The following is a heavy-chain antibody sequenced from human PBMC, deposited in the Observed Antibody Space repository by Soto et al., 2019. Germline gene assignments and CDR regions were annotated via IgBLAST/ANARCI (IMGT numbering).Heavy chain of an antibody. CDR2: INPSGGST. J-gene: IGHJ4*02. D-gene: IGHD3-16*02. CDR1: GFTFTSSY. Sequence: EVSVKVSCKAPGFTFTSSYLCWLCHAPGQGLEWMGIINPSGGSTSYAQKFQGRVTMTRDTSTSTVYMELSSLRSEDTAVYYCARVHWGSYRNHFDYWGQGTLVTVSS. CDR3: ARVHWGSYRNHFDY. V-gene: IGHV1-46*03.